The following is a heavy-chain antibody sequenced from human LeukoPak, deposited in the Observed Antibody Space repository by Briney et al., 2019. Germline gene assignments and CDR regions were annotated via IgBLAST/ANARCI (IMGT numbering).Heavy chain of an antibody. CDR3: ARERLRFLEWLLYDFDY. D-gene: IGHD3-3*01. Sequence: GGSLRLSCAASGFTFSSYSMNWVRQAPGKGLEWVSSISSSSSYIYYADSVKGRFTISGDNAKNSLYLQMNSLRAEDTAVYYCARERLRFLEWLLYDFDYWGQGTLVTVSS. CDR1: GFTFSSYS. J-gene: IGHJ4*02. CDR2: ISSSSSYI. V-gene: IGHV3-21*01.